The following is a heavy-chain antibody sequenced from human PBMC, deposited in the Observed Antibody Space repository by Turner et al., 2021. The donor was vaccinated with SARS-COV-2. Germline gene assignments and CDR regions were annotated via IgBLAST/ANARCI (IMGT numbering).Heavy chain of an antibody. CDR3: AKVPPSGDYFDY. V-gene: IGHV3-23*01. CDR1: GFTFSSYA. CDR2: FSAGGGST. Sequence: EVQLLESGGGLVQPGGSLRISCAASGFTFSSYAMSWVRQAPGKGLEWVSAFSAGGGSTYYANSVKGRFTSSRDNSKNTLYLQMNSLRAEDTAVYYCAKVPPSGDYFDYWGQGTLVTVSS. D-gene: IGHD6-25*01. J-gene: IGHJ4*02.